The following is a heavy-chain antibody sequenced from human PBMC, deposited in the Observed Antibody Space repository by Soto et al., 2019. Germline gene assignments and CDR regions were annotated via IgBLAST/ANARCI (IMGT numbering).Heavy chain of an antibody. D-gene: IGHD6-19*01. CDR1: GGTFSTYA. V-gene: IGHV1-69*01. Sequence: QVQLVQSGAEVKKPGSSVKVSCKTSGGTFSTYAISWVRQAPGQGLEWMGGIIPIFRTTNYAQKFRGRVTLTADESTGTAYMELSSLITEDTAMYYCAREWARTNGWPRTPNYGMDVWGQGTTVTVSS. CDR2: IIPIFRTT. J-gene: IGHJ6*02. CDR3: AREWARTNGWPRTPNYGMDV.